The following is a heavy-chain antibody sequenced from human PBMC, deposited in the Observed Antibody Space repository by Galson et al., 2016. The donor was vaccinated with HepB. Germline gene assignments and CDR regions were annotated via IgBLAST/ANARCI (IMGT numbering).Heavy chain of an antibody. D-gene: IGHD2-21*02. CDR2: ITPILGTT. J-gene: IGHJ3*02. CDR1: GGTFDNYA. V-gene: IGHV1-69*13. CDR3: ATYCGGDCENAFDI. Sequence: SVKVSCKASGGTFDNYAFSWVRQAPGQGLEWMGDITPILGTTDFAPKFQGRVAITADESATTVYLEVSSLRSEDTAVYYCATYCGGDCENAFDIWGPGTMVTVSS.